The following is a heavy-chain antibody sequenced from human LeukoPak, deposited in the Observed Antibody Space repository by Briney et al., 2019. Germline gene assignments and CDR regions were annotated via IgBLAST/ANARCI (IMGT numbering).Heavy chain of an antibody. CDR2: INHSGST. D-gene: IGHD2-15*01. V-gene: IGHV4-34*01. J-gene: IGHJ4*02. CDR3: ARWWGGIDY. Sequence: SETLSLTCAVYGGSFSGYYWSWIRQPPGKGLEWIGEINHSGSTNYNPSLKSRVTISVDTSKNQFSLKLSSVTAADTAAYYCARWWGGIDYWGQGTLVTVSS. CDR1: GGSFSGYY.